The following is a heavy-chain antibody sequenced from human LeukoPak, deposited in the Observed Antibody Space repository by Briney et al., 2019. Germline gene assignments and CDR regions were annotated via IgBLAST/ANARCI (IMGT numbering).Heavy chain of an antibody. D-gene: IGHD4-17*01. CDR3: ARSMTTDAFDI. V-gene: IGHV4-30-2*01. J-gene: IGHJ3*02. Sequence: SETLSLTCTVSGGSISSGGYSWSWIRQPPGKGLEWIGYIYHSGSTYYNPSLKSRVTISVDRSKNQFSLKLSSVTAADTAVYYCARSMTTDAFDIWGQGTMVTVSS. CDR1: GGSISSGGYS. CDR2: IYHSGST.